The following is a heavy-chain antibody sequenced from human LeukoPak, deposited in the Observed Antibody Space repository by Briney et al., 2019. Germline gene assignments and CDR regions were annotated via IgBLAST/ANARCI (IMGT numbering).Heavy chain of an antibody. V-gene: IGHV4-39*07. Sequence: PSETLSLTCTVSGGSISSSSYYWGWIRQPPGKGLEWIGSIYYSGSTYYNPSLKSRVTISVDTSKNQFSLKLSSVTAADTAVYYCARLRIRDYWGQGTLVTVSS. D-gene: IGHD2-15*01. J-gene: IGHJ4*02. CDR3: ARLRIRDY. CDR1: GGSISSSSYY. CDR2: IYYSGST.